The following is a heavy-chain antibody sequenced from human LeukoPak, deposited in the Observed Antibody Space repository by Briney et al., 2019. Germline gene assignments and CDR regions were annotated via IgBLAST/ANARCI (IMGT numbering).Heavy chain of an antibody. CDR3: AKDGAQYSSGPECDP. J-gene: IGHJ5*02. D-gene: IGHD6-19*01. CDR2: ISHDGMNA. Sequence: GGSLRLSCAASGLHFSGTAMSWVRQAPGKGLEWVSAISHDGMNAYYADSVKGRFTLSRDNSKQTVSLEMSSLTAADTGVYYCAKDGAQYSSGPECDPRGQGALVTVSP. CDR1: GLHFSGTA. V-gene: IGHV3-23*01.